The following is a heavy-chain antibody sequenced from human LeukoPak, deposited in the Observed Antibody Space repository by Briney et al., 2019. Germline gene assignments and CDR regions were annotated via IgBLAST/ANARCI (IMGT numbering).Heavy chain of an antibody. D-gene: IGHD3-10*01. J-gene: IGHJ4*02. CDR2: IYYSGST. Sequence: SETLSLTCAVYGGSFSGYYWGWIRQPPGKGLEWIGSIYYSGSTYYNPSLKSRVTISVDTSKNQFSLKLSSVTAADTAVYYCARHLSNNYYGSGSYLTLVDYWGQGTLVTVSS. CDR1: GGSFSGYY. CDR3: ARHLSNNYYGSGSYLTLVDY. V-gene: IGHV4-39*01.